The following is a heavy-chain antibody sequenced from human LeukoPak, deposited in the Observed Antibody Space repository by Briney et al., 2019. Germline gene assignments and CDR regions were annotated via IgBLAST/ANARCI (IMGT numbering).Heavy chain of an antibody. D-gene: IGHD3-22*01. J-gene: IGHJ4*02. CDR3: ARGLVHDTSGYYSDY. CDR2: INSDGSSI. Sequence: SGGSLRLSCAASGFTFNAFWMHWVRQAPGKGLVWVSRINSDGSSIAYADSVKGRFTISRDNAKNTLYLQMNSLKAEDAAVYCCARGLVHDTSGYYSDYWGQGTLVTVSS. V-gene: IGHV3-74*01. CDR1: GFTFNAFW.